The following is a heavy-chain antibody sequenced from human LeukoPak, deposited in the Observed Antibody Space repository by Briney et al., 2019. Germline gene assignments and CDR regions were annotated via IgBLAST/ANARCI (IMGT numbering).Heavy chain of an antibody. Sequence: PSETLSLTCTVSGGSISSSSYYWGWIRQPPGKGLEWIGSIYYSGSTYYNPSLKSRVTISVDTSKNQFSLKLSSVTAADTAVYYCAEPGDRDDSSGYWTGSWYAFDIWGQGTMVTVSS. CDR2: IYYSGST. V-gene: IGHV4-39*07. D-gene: IGHD3-22*01. J-gene: IGHJ3*02. CDR1: GGSISSSSYY. CDR3: AEPGDRDDSSGYWTGSWYAFDI.